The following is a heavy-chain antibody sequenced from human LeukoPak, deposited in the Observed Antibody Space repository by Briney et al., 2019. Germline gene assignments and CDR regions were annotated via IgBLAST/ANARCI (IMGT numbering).Heavy chain of an antibody. CDR1: GFTFSGAW. Sequence: GGSLRLSCAASGFTFSGAWMSWVRQAPGKGLEWVGRIASKTDGGTTDYAAPVKGRFTISRDDSKNTLFLQMNSLKTEDTAVYYCTTGIRGDCGQGTLVTVSS. J-gene: IGHJ4*02. V-gene: IGHV3-15*04. CDR2: IASKTDGGTT. CDR3: TTGIRGD.